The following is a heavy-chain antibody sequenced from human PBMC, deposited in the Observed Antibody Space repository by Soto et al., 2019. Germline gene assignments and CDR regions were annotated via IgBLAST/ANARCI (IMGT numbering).Heavy chain of an antibody. D-gene: IGHD2-21*02. CDR3: ARDPGDDYPFDY. CDR1: GYTLTELS. J-gene: IGHJ4*02. V-gene: IGHV1-24*01. CDR2: FDPEDGET. Sequence: ASVKVSCKVSGYTLTELSMHWVRQAPGKGLEWMGGFDPEDGETIYAQKFQGRVTMTEDTSTDTAYMELSSLRSEDTAVYYCARDPGDDYPFDYWGQGTLVTVSS.